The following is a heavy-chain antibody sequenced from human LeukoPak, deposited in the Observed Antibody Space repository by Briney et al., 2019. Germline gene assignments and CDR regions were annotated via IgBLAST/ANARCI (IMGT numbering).Heavy chain of an antibody. CDR1: GGTFSSYA. V-gene: IGHV1-69*06. J-gene: IGHJ4*02. CDR2: IIPIFGTA. D-gene: IGHD3-3*01. Sequence: SVKVSCKASGGTFSSYAISWVRQAPGQGLEWMGGIIPIFGTANYAQKFQGRVTITADKSTSTAYMELSSLRSEDTAVYYCARGTYYDFWSGYYIPLDYWGQGTLVTVSS. CDR3: ARGTYYDFWSGYYIPLDY.